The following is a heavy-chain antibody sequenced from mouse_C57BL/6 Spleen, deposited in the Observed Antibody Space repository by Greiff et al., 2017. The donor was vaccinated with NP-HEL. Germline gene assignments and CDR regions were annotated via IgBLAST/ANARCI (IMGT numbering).Heavy chain of an antibody. CDR1: GYTFTSYW. D-gene: IGHD1-1*01. V-gene: IGHV1-74*01. CDR2: IHPSDSDT. Sequence: QVQLQQPGAELVKPGASVKVSCKASGYTFTSYWMHWVKQRPGQGLEWIGRIHPSDSDTNYNQKFKGKATLTVDKSSSTAYMQLSSLTSEDSAVYYCAIRVYYYGSSYVDWYFDVWGTGTTVTVSS. J-gene: IGHJ1*03. CDR3: AIRVYYYGSSYVDWYFDV.